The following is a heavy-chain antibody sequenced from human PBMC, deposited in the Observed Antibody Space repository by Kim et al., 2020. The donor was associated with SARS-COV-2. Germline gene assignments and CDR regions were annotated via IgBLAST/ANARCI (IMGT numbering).Heavy chain of an antibody. D-gene: IGHD1-26*01. V-gene: IGHV1-69*13. CDR2: IIPIFGTA. Sequence: SVKVSCKASGGTFSSYAISWVRQAPGQGLEWMGGIIPIFGTANYAQKFQGRVTITADESTSTAYMELSSLRSEDTAVYYCARDRRIGTIEDAFDIWGQGTMVTVSS. CDR3: ARDRRIGTIEDAFDI. J-gene: IGHJ3*02. CDR1: GGTFSSYA.